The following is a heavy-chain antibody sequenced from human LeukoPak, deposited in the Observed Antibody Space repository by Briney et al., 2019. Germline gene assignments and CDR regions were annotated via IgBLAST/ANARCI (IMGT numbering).Heavy chain of an antibody. CDR1: GGSISSSSYY. Sequence: SETLSLTCTVSGGSISSSSYYWGWIRQPPGKGLEWIGSIYYSGSTYYNPSLKSRVTISVDPPNTQLSLKVSSVTAADTAVYYCAKSASWYYFDYWGQGTLVTVSS. CDR3: AKSASWYYFDY. J-gene: IGHJ4*02. CDR2: IYYSGST. D-gene: IGHD6-13*01. V-gene: IGHV4-39*01.